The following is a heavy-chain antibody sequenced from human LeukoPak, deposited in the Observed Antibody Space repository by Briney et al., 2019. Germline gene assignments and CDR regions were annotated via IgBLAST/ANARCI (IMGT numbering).Heavy chain of an antibody. Sequence: GGSLRLSCVASGFSYSSYWMSWVRQAPGEGLEWVANITQNGRQIYYVDSLSGPFTISRDNGKNSLYLQMNSLRAEDTAVYHCARIGYSSSSFDYWGQGTLVTVSS. CDR2: ITQNGRQI. J-gene: IGHJ4*02. D-gene: IGHD6-19*01. CDR3: ARIGYSSSSFDY. V-gene: IGHV3-7*01. CDR1: GFSYSSYW.